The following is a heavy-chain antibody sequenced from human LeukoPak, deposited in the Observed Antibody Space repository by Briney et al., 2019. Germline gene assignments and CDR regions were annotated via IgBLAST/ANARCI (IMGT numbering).Heavy chain of an antibody. CDR3: ARDRYQLLSFWFDP. D-gene: IGHD2-2*01. J-gene: IGHJ5*02. V-gene: IGHV4-4*07. CDR1: GGSISSYY. Sequence: SETLPLTCTVSGGSISSYYWSWIRQPAGKGLEWIGRIYTSGSTNYNPSLKSRVTMSVDTSKNQFSLKLSSVTAADTAVYYCARDRYQLLSFWFDPWGQGTLVTVSS. CDR2: IYTSGST.